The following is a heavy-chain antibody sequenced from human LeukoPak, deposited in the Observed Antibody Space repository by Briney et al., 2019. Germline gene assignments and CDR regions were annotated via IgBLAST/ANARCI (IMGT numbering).Heavy chain of an antibody. CDR1: GGSISGYY. CDR3: ARDFSNGWIDY. J-gene: IGHJ4*02. CDR2: IHSSGST. D-gene: IGHD6-19*01. Sequence: TSETLSLTCTVSGGSISGYYWSWISESAGKGLGWIGLIHSSGSTDYNPALKSRVSMSVDTSKNQFSLKVTSLTAADTAVYFCARDFSNGWIDYWGQGTLVTVSS. V-gene: IGHV4-4*07.